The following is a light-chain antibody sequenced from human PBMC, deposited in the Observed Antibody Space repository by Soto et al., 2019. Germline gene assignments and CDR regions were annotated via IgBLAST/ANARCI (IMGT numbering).Light chain of an antibody. CDR2: DAS. CDR3: HQRSDWPST. J-gene: IGKJ4*01. Sequence: DIVLTQSPATLSLSPGDRATLSCGASQSVSTYLAWYQQKPGQAPRLLIYDASTRAAGIPARFSGSGSGTDFSLTIPSLEPEDLAVYYCHQRSDWPSTFGGGTKV. CDR1: QSVSTY. V-gene: IGKV3-11*01.